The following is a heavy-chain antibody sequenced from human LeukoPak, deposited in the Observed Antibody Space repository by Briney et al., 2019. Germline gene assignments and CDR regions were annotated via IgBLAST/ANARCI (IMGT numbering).Heavy chain of an antibody. V-gene: IGHV1-18*01. J-gene: IGHJ6*03. CDR1: GYTFTSYG. CDR2: ISAYNGNT. D-gene: IGHD4-17*01. CDR3: AGMTTVTSYYYYMDV. Sequence: ASVKVSCKASGYTFTSYGISWVRQAPGQGLEWMGWISAYNGNTNYAQKLQGRVTMTTDTSTSTAYMELRSLRSDDTAVYYCAGMTTVTSYYYYMDVWGKGTTVTVSS.